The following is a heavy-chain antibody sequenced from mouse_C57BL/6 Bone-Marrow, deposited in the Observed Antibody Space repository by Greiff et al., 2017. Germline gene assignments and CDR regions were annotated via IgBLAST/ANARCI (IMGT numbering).Heavy chain of an antibody. J-gene: IGHJ1*03. CDR3: ARRERPGYFDV. Sequence: QVTLKECGPGILQSSQTLSLTCSFSGFSLSTSGMGVRWIRQPSGKGLEWLAHIYWDDDKRSYPSLKRRLTISKDTSRNQVFLKITSVDTADTATYYCARRERPGYFDVWGTGTTGTVSA. CDR2: IYWDDDK. CDR1: GFSLSTSGMG. V-gene: IGHV8-12*01.